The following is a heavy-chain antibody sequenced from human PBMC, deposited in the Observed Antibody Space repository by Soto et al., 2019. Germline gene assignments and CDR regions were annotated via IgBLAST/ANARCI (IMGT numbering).Heavy chain of an antibody. V-gene: IGHV3-73*01. J-gene: IGHJ6*03. D-gene: IGHD3-10*02. CDR1: GFTFSGSA. Sequence: EVQLVESGGGLVQPGGSLKLSCAASGFTFSGSAMHWVRQASGKGLEWVGRIRSKANSYATAYAASVKSRFTISRDDSKNTAYLQMNSLKTEDTAVYYCTRRVPRDYYYMDVWGKGTTVTVSS. CDR3: TRRVPRDYYYMDV. CDR2: IRSKANSYAT.